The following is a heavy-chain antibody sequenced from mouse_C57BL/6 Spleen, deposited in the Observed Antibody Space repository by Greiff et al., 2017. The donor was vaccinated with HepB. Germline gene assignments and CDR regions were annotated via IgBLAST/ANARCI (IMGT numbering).Heavy chain of an antibody. D-gene: IGHD3-2*02. CDR1: GYTFTDYY. CDR2: INPNNGGT. V-gene: IGHV1-26*01. J-gene: IGHJ3*01. Sequence: VQLQQSGPELVKPGASVKISCKASGYTFTDYYMNWVKQSHGKSLEWIGDINPNNGGTSYNQKFKGKATLTVDKSSSTAYMELRSLTSEDSAVYYCARSGTAQATAWFAYWGQGTLVTVSA. CDR3: ARSGTAQATAWFAY.